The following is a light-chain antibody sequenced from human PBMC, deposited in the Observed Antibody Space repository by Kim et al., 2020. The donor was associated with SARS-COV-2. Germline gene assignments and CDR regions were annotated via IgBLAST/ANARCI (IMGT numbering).Light chain of an antibody. Sequence: TQSPATLSVSPGEGGTLYCRASQSISSSLAWYQQKPGQAPRLLIYGASTRASEIPDRFIGSGSGTDFTLTINNLQSEDFALYFCQQYNDWPRTFGQGTKVDIK. CDR3: QQYNDWPRT. J-gene: IGKJ1*01. V-gene: IGKV3-15*01. CDR2: GAS. CDR1: QSISSS.